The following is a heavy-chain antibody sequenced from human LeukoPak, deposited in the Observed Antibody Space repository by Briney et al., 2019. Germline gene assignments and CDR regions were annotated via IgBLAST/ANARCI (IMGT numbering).Heavy chain of an antibody. V-gene: IGHV3-23*01. J-gene: IGHJ4*02. CDR1: GFTFSSYA. D-gene: IGHD3-22*01. CDR3: AKDRYYYDSSGYYEGI. CDR2: ISGSGGST. Sequence: GGSLRLSCAASGFTFSSYAMSWVRQAPGKGLEWVSAISGSGGSTYYADSVKGRFTISRDNSKNTLYLQMNSLRAEDTAVYYCAKDRYYYDSSGYYEGIRGQGTLVTVSS.